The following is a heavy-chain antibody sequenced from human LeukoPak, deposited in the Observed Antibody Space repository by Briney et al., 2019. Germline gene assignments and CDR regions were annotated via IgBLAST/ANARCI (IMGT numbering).Heavy chain of an antibody. CDR2: IYYSGST. J-gene: IGHJ6*02. V-gene: IGHV4-61*01. CDR1: GGSVSSGSYY. CDR3: ARVRPAARYGMDV. D-gene: IGHD2-2*01. Sequence: SETLSLTCTVSGGSVSSGSYYWSWIRQPPGKGLEWIGYIYYSGSTNYNPSLKSRVTISVDTSKNQFSLKLSSVTAADTAVYYCARVRPAARYGMDVWGQGTTATVSS.